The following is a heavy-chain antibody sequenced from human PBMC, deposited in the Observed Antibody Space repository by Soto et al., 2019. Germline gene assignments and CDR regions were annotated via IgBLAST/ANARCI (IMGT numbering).Heavy chain of an antibody. CDR2: ISWNSGSI. Sequence: EVQLVESGGGLVQPGRSLRLSCAASGFTFDDYAMHWVRQAPGKGLEWVSGISWNSGSIGYADSVKGRFTISRDNAKNSLDLQMNRLRAEDTALYYCAKDLRSDRAFDIWGQGTMVTVSS. V-gene: IGHV3-9*01. CDR1: GFTFDDYA. CDR3: AKDLRSDRAFDI. J-gene: IGHJ3*02.